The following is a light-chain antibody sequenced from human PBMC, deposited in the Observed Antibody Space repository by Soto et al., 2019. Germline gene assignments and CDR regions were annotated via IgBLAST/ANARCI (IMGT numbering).Light chain of an antibody. V-gene: IGLV2-14*01. CDR3: SSYTSSSTLVV. Sequence: QSALTQPASVSGSPGQSITISCTGTSSDVGGYNYVSWYQQHPGKAPKLMIYDVSNRPSGVSNRFSGSKSGNTASLTISGLLAEDEADYYCSSYTSSSTLVVFGRGTKVIVL. CDR1: SSDVGGYNY. J-gene: IGLJ2*01. CDR2: DVS.